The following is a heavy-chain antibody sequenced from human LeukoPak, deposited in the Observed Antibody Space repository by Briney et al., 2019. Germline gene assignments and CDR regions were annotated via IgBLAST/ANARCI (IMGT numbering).Heavy chain of an antibody. J-gene: IGHJ4*02. CDR2: INHSGST. V-gene: IGHV4-34*01. D-gene: IGHD1-26*01. CDR3: ARGNRELLPFDY. Sequence: PSETLSLTCAVYGGSFSGYYWSWIRQPPGKGLEWIGEINHSGSTNYNPSLKSRVTISVDTSKNQFSLKLSSVTAADTAVYYCARGNRELLPFDYWGQGTLVTVSS. CDR1: GGSFSGYY.